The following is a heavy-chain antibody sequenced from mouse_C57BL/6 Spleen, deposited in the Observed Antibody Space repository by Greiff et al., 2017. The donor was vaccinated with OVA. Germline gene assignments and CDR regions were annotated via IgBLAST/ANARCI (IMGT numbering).Heavy chain of an antibody. D-gene: IGHD4-1*01. V-gene: IGHV5-4*01. CDR2: ISDGGSYT. J-gene: IGHJ2*01. CDR1: GFTFSSYA. CDR3: ARDGKLGRYFDY. Sequence: EVQRVESGGGLVKPGGSLKLSCAASGFTFSSYAMSWVRQTPEKRLEWVATISDGGSYTYYPDNVKGRFTISRDNAKNNLYLQMSHLKSEDTAMYYCARDGKLGRYFDYWGQGTTLTVSS.